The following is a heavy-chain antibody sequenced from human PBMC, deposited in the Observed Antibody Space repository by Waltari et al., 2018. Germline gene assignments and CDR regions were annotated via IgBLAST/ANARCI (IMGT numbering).Heavy chain of an antibody. Sequence: QVHLVQSGAEVRKPGSSVRVSGEASGGPFGTDAITWVRQAPGQGLEWMAGIIPIYGTPNYAQKFQGRVTIAADESTRTAYMELSSLRSDDTAVYYCAKRIVGGPFDVWGQGTVVTVSS. D-gene: IGHD1-26*01. CDR1: GGPFGTDA. CDR3: AKRIVGGPFDV. V-gene: IGHV1-69*12. CDR2: IIPIYGTP. J-gene: IGHJ3*01.